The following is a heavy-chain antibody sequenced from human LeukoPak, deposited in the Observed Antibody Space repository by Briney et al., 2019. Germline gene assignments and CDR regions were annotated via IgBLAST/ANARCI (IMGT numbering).Heavy chain of an antibody. CDR2: IYYSGST. Sequence: SETLSLTCTVSGGSISSGSYYWSWIRQPPGKGLEWIGYIYYSGSTNYNPSLKSRVTISVDTSKNQFSLKLSSVTAADTAVYYCARAVAGRYYYYYYMDVWGKGTTVTISS. V-gene: IGHV4-61*01. J-gene: IGHJ6*03. CDR1: GGSISSGSYY. D-gene: IGHD6-19*01. CDR3: ARAVAGRYYYYYYMDV.